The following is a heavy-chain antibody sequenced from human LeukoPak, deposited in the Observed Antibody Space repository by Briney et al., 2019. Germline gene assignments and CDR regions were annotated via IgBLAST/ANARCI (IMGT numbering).Heavy chain of an antibody. J-gene: IGHJ4*02. Sequence: GGSLRLSCVASGFTFDDYTMRWVRQAPGKGLEWVSLISWDGGSTYYADSVKGRFTISRDNSKNSLYLQMNSLRTEDTALYYCATMVALGYDFWSGLDYWGQGTLVTVSS. CDR3: ATMVALGYDFWSGLDY. V-gene: IGHV3-43*01. CDR1: GFTFDDYT. CDR2: ISWDGGST. D-gene: IGHD3-3*01.